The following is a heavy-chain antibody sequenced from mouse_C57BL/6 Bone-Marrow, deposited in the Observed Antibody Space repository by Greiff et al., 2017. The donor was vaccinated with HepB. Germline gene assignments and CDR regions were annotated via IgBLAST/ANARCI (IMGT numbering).Heavy chain of an antibody. D-gene: IGHD2-1*01. V-gene: IGHV5-2*01. CDR2: INSDGGST. CDR1: EYEFPSHD. J-gene: IGHJ2*01. Sequence: EVMLVESGGGLVQPGESLKLSCESYEYEFPSHDMSWVRKTPEQRLELVAAINSDGGSTDYPDTMERRFIISRDNTKKTLYLQMSSLRSEDSALYYSARHYCNRDDWGQGTTLTVSS. CDR3: ARHYCNRDD.